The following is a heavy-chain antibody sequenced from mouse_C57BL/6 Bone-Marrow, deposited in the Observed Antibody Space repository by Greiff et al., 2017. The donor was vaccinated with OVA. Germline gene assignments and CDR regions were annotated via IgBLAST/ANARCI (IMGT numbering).Heavy chain of an antibody. D-gene: IGHD1-1*01. V-gene: IGHV5-12*01. CDR1: GFTFSDYY. CDR2: ISNGGGST. Sequence: EVQGVESGGGLVQPGGSLKLSCAASGFTFSDYYMYWVRQTPEKRLEWVAYISNGGGSTYYPDTVKGRFTISRDNAKNTLYLQMSRLKSEDTAMYYCARRGSSYYFDYWGQGTTLTVSS. J-gene: IGHJ2*01. CDR3: ARRGSSYYFDY.